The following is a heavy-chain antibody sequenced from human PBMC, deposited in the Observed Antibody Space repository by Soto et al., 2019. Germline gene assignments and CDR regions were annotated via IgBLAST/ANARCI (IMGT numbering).Heavy chain of an antibody. CDR3: ALTTCWFDWYFDL. J-gene: IGHJ2*01. D-gene: IGHD3-10*01. Sequence: EVQLVETGGALVQPGGSLRLSCAVSGFVVSNGYMSWVRQAPGERLEWISVVYSGGDTYYADSVKGRFTISRDNSKNTVYLQMSRLRPDDTAVYYCALTTCWFDWYFDLWGRGPMVTVAS. CDR1: GFVVSNGY. CDR2: VYSGGDT. V-gene: IGHV3-53*02.